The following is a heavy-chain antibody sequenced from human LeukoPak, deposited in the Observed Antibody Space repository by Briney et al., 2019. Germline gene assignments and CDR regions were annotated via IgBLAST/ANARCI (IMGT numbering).Heavy chain of an antibody. D-gene: IGHD5-12*01. V-gene: IGHV4-38-2*02. CDR1: GYSLSSGYY. CDR3: ARDGMATIRNWFDP. Sequence: SETLSLTCAVSGYSLSSGYYWGWIRQPPGKGLEWIGSIYHSGSTYYNPSLKSRVTISVDTSKNQFSLKLSSVTAADTAVYYCARDGMATIRNWFDPWGQGTLVTVSS. J-gene: IGHJ5*02. CDR2: IYHSGST.